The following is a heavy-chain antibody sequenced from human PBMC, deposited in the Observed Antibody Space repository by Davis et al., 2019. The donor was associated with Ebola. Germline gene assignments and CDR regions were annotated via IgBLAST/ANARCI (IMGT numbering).Heavy chain of an antibody. CDR1: GFTFSSYA. CDR2: ISGSGGST. Sequence: PGGSLRLSCAASGFTFSSYAMNWVRQVPGKGLEWVSGISGSGGSTYYADSVKGRFTISRDNSKNTLYLQMNSLRAEDTAVYYCAREEAVAGNDYWGQGTLVTVSS. CDR3: AREEAVAGNDY. D-gene: IGHD6-19*01. J-gene: IGHJ4*02. V-gene: IGHV3-23*01.